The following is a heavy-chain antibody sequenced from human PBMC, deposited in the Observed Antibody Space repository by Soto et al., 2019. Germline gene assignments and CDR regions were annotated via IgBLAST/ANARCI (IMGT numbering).Heavy chain of an antibody. CDR2: ISYDGSNK. CDR1: GFTFSSYG. D-gene: IGHD1-26*01. V-gene: IGHV3-30*18. Sequence: QVQLVESGGGVVQPGRSLRLSCAASGFTFSSYGMHWVRQAPGKGLEWVAVISYDGSNKYYADSVKGRFTISRDNSKNTLYLQMNSLRAEDTAVYYCAKEMVSGSPTINYYGMDVWGQGTTVTVSS. CDR3: AKEMVSGSPTINYYGMDV. J-gene: IGHJ6*02.